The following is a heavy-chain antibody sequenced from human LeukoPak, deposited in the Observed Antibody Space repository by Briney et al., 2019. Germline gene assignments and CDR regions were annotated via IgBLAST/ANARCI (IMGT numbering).Heavy chain of an antibody. V-gene: IGHV4-4*07. CDR1: GGSISSYY. Sequence: SETLSPTCTVSGGSISSYYWSWIRQPAGKGLEWIGRIYTSGSTNYNPSLKSRVTMSVDTSKNQFSLKLSSVTAADTAVYYCARDRDYYDSSGYTYAFDIWGQGTIVTVSS. D-gene: IGHD3-22*01. CDR3: ARDRDYYDSSGYTYAFDI. CDR2: IYTSGST. J-gene: IGHJ3*02.